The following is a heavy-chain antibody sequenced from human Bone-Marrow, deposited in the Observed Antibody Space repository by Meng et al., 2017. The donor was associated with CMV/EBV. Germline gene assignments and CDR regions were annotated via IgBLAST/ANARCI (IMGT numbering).Heavy chain of an antibody. CDR3: ARANPYYYDSSAPEGGSFDI. V-gene: IGHV1-2*02. CDR1: GYTFTGYY. CDR2: INPNSGGT. J-gene: IGHJ3*02. D-gene: IGHD3-22*01. Sequence: ASLKVFCKASGYTFTGYYMHWVRQAPGQGLEWMGWINPNSGGTNYAQKFQGRVTMARDTSISTAYMELSRLRSDDTAVYYCARANPYYYDSSAPEGGSFDIWGQGTMVTVPS.